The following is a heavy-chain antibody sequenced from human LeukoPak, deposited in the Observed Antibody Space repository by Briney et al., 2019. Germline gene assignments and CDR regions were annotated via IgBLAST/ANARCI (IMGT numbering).Heavy chain of an antibody. J-gene: IGHJ4*02. D-gene: IGHD3-9*01. Sequence: SETLSLTCAAYGGSFSGYYWSWIRQPPGKGLEWIGEINHSGSTNYNPSLKSQVTISVDTSKNQFSLKLSSVTAADTAVYYCAREGGLRYFDWLFDYFDYWGQGTLVTVSS. CDR1: GGSFSGYY. V-gene: IGHV4-34*01. CDR3: AREGGLRYFDWLFDYFDY. CDR2: INHSGST.